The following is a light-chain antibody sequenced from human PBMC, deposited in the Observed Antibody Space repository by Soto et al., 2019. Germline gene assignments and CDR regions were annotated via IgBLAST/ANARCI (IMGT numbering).Light chain of an antibody. CDR2: AVS. CDR3: QQTYSVPYT. CDR1: ETVNAY. Sequence: DIQMTQSPSSLPASVGDTVSISCRTSETVNAYLNWYQQKVGQAPKVLIYAVSNLKSGVPSRFSGGGSGTEFTLTITSLQPEDFATYFCQQTYSVPYTFGQGT. V-gene: IGKV1-39*01. J-gene: IGKJ2*01.